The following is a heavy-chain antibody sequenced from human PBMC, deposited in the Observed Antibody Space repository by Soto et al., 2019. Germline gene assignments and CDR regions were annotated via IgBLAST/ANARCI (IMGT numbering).Heavy chain of an antibody. Sequence: GASVKVSCKASGGTFSSYAISWVRQAPGQGLEWMGGIIPIFGTANYAQKFQGRVTITADESTSTAYMELSSLRSEDTAVYYCARGYCSSTSCYNPSYYYGMDVWGQGTTVTVSS. CDR2: IIPIFGTA. D-gene: IGHD2-2*02. V-gene: IGHV1-69*13. CDR3: ARGYCSSTSCYNPSYYYGMDV. J-gene: IGHJ6*02. CDR1: GGTFSSYA.